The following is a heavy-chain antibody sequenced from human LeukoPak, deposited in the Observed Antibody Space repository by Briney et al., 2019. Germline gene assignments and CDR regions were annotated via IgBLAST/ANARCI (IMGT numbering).Heavy chain of an antibody. V-gene: IGHV4-39*07. CDR3: ARDPETTDSSNWHWFDP. CDR2: ISYSGST. J-gene: IGHJ5*02. CDR1: GGSISRSNSY. D-gene: IGHD6-13*01. Sequence: PSETLSLTCIVSGGSISRSNSYWGWIRQTPGKGLECIGSISYSGSTYYKPSLKPRVTISLDTSKNQFSLKMISVTAADAAVYYCARDPETTDSSNWHWFDPWGQGILVTVSS.